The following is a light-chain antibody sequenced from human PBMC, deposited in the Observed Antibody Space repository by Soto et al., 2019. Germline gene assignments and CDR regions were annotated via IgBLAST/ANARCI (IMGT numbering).Light chain of an antibody. CDR2: DAS. CDR3: QQRSNWPPT. CDR1: QSVSSY. J-gene: IGKJ4*01. Sequence: EIVLTQSAATLSLSPGERATLSCRASQSVSSYLAWYQQKPGQAPRLLIYDASNRETGIPARFSCSGAGTEFTRTISSLEPEDFAVYYCQQRSNWPPTFGGGTKVDI. V-gene: IGKV3-11*01.